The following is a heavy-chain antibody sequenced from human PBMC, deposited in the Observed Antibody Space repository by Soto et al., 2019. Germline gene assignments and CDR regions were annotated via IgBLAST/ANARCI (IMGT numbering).Heavy chain of an antibody. Sequence: SETLSLTCAVSGGSITSGDYYWSWIRQPPGKGLEWIGYVYYTGTTFFNPSLKSRVAISVDTSRNQFSLKLSSVTAADTAVYYCARVPDRWGQGTLVTVSS. CDR2: VYYTGTT. CDR1: GGSITSGDYY. V-gene: IGHV4-30-4*01. CDR3: ARVPDR. J-gene: IGHJ5*02.